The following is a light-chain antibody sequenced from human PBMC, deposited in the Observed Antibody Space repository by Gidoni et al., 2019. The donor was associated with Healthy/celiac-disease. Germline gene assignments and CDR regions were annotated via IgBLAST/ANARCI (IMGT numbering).Light chain of an antibody. J-gene: IGKJ5*01. CDR2: DAS. CDR1: QSVSSY. Sequence: EIVFTHSPATLSLSPGERATLSCRASQSVSSYLAWYQQKPGQAPRLLIYDASNRATGIPARFSGSGSGTDFTLTISSLEPEDFAVYYCQQRSNWPPRTITFGQGTRLEIK. V-gene: IGKV3-11*01. CDR3: QQRSNWPPRTIT.